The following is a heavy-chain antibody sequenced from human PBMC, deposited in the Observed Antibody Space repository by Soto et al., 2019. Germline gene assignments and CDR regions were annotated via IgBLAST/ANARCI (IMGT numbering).Heavy chain of an antibody. CDR3: ARLPPQLLWFGELSPNWFDP. Sequence: PGESLKISCKGSGYSFTSYWIGWVRQMPGKGLEWMGMIDPSDSYTNYSPSFQGHVTISADKSISTAYLQWSSLKASDTAMYYCARLPPQLLWFGELSPNWFDPWGQGTLVTVSS. J-gene: IGHJ5*02. V-gene: IGHV5-10-1*01. CDR2: IDPSDSYT. CDR1: GYSFTSYW. D-gene: IGHD3-10*01.